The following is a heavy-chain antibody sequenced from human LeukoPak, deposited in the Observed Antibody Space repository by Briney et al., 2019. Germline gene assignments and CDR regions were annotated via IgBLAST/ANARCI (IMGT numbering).Heavy chain of an antibody. CDR2: IDWDDDK. CDR1: GFSLSTSGVR. CDR3: ARTGYCSCTTCYGGYDH. Sequence: SGPALVKPTQTLTLTCTFSGFSLSTSGVRVSWIRQPPGKALEWLARIDWDDDKFYSTSLKTRLTILKDTSKNQVVLTMTSIDTVDTTTYYCARTGYCSCTTCYGGYDHWDQGNLRPVSS. D-gene: IGHD2-2*01. J-gene: IGHJ4*02. V-gene: IGHV2-70*04.